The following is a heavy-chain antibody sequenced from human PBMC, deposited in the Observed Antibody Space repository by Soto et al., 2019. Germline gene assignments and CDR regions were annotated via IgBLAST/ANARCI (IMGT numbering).Heavy chain of an antibody. J-gene: IGHJ3*02. CDR3: ARDRGIVGTTVHAFDI. D-gene: IGHD1-26*01. CDR2: IYYSGST. CDR1: GGSISSYY. Sequence: LSFTCTVSGGSISSYYWSWIRQPPGKGLEWIGYIYYSGSTNYNPSLKSRVTISVDTSKNQFSLKLSSVTAADTAVYYCARDRGIVGTTVHAFDIWGQGTMVTVSS. V-gene: IGHV4-59*01.